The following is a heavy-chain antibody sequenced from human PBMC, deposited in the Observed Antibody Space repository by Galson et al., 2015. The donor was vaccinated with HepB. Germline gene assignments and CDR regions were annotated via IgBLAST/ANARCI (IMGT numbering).Heavy chain of an antibody. CDR1: GFSLTGNRVG. V-gene: IGHV2-5*02. CDR2: IYWDDNR. D-gene: IGHD2-21*01. Sequence: PALVKPTQTLTLTCTFSGFSLTGNRVGVAWIRQPPGKDLEWLALIYWDDNRRYSPSLRSRLTITKDTSKNQVVLKMTNMNPVDTATYYCAHDAITGTFDYWGQGILVTVSS. J-gene: IGHJ4*02. CDR3: AHDAITGTFDY.